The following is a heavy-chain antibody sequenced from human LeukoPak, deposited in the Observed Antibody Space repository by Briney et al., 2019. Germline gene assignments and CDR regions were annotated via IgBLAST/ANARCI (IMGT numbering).Heavy chain of an antibody. J-gene: IGHJ6*02. Sequence: GGSLRLSCAASGFAFMNHWMTWVRQAPGKGLEWVANIYQDGNKKNYVDSVKDRFTVSRDNAKNSLYLQMSSLTAEDSAVYYCAREAKESYGMDVWGQGTTVTVSS. CDR2: IYQDGNKK. V-gene: IGHV3-7*01. CDR3: AREAKESYGMDV. CDR1: GFAFMNHW. D-gene: IGHD3-10*01.